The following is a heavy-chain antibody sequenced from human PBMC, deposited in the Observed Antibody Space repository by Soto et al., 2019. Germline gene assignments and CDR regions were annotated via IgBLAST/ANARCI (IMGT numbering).Heavy chain of an antibody. Sequence: EVQLLEAGGGLIQPGGSLRLSCTASGFNFGNYGMSWVRQAPGKGPEWLSAIIYNGDTSYYADSVRGRFTISRDNSKNTLYLQLNDLGAADTAIYYCAKDYDYGDSLPYDCWGQGTLVTVSS. CDR3: AKDYDYGDSLPYDC. V-gene: IGHV3-23*01. CDR1: GFNFGNYG. CDR2: IIYNGDTS. J-gene: IGHJ4*02. D-gene: IGHD4-17*01.